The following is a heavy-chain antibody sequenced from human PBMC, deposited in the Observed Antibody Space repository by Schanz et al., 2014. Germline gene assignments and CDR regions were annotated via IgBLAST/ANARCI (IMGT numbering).Heavy chain of an antibody. D-gene: IGHD3-10*01. CDR3: AKYRGYYRVSGSYRELEY. J-gene: IGHJ4*02. CDR1: GFTFSSHW. CDR2: VSRSTPDI. V-gene: IGHV3-23*04. Sequence: EVQLVESGGGLVQPGGSLRLSCAASGFTFSSHWMHWVRQAPGKGLEWVSYVSRSTPDIYYAESVKGRFTISRDNSKNTLYLQMNSLRPEDTAVYYCAKYRGYYRVSGSYRELEYWGQGTLVIVSS.